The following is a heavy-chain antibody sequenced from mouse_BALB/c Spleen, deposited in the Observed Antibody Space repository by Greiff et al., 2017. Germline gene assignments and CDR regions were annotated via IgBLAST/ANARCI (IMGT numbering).Heavy chain of an antibody. CDR3: ARHWDDGYPYWYFDV. J-gene: IGHJ1*01. V-gene: IGHV5-6-2*01. Sequence: EVKLVESGGGLVKLGGSLKLSCAASGFTFSSYYMSWVRQTPEKRLELVAAINSNGGSTYYPDTVKGRFTISRDNAKNTLYLQMSSLKSEDTASYYCARHWDDGYPYWYFDVWGAGTTVTVSS. D-gene: IGHD2-3*01. CDR1: GFTFSSYY. CDR2: INSNGGST.